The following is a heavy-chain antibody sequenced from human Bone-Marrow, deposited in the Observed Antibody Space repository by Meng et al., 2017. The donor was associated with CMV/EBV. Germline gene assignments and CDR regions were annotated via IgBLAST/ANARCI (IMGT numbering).Heavy chain of an antibody. CDR3: ARSNRDIVGATTRSRVFDY. J-gene: IGHJ4*02. Sequence: GSLRLSCAVYGGSFSGYYWSWIRQPPGKGLEWIGEIHHSGSTNYNPSLKSRVTISVDTSKNQFSLKLSPVTAADTAVYYCARSNRDIVGATTRSRVFDYWGQGTLVTVSS. D-gene: IGHD1-26*01. V-gene: IGHV4-34*01. CDR1: GGSFSGYY. CDR2: IHHSGST.